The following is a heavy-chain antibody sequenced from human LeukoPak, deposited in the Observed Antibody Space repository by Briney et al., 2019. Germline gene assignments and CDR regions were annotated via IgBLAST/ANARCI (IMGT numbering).Heavy chain of an antibody. CDR3: PRGAINNGPRTGTFDY. J-gene: IGHJ4*02. D-gene: IGHD3/OR15-3a*01. CDR1: GGSFSSYY. CDR2: IYYSGST. V-gene: IGHV4-59*01. Sequence: PSETLSLTCTLSGGSFSSYYGSWLRPPPEDGLEWIGYIYYSGSTTYNPSLKSQVTISVDTSKNQSSLTRSSVHASDTALSYFPRGAINNGPRTGTFDYWGQGTLVTVSS.